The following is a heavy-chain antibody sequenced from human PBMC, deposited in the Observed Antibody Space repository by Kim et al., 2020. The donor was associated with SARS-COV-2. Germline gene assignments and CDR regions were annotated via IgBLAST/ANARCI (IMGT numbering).Heavy chain of an antibody. Sequence: YAQKFQGRVTMTRDTSISTADMELSRLRADDTAVYYCTRDVGATGYYYMDVWGKGTTVTVSS. D-gene: IGHD1-26*01. J-gene: IGHJ6*03. V-gene: IGHV1-2*02. CDR3: TRDVGATGYYYMDV.